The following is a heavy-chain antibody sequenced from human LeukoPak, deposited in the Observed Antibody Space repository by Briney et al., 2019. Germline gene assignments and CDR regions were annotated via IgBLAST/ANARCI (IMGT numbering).Heavy chain of an antibody. CDR2: IKEDGSDK. D-gene: IGHD3-10*01. CDR1: GFTFSDHY. Sequence: GGSLRLSCAASGFTFSDHYMNWVRQAPGKGLQWVGNIKEDGSDKYYVDSVKGRFTISRDNAENSLYLQMNSLRAEDTAVYYCTRGSSNACDIWGQGTMVAVSS. V-gene: IGHV3-7*05. J-gene: IGHJ3*02. CDR3: TRGSSNACDI.